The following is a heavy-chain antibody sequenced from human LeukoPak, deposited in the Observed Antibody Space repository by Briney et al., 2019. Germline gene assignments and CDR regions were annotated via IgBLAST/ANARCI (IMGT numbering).Heavy chain of an antibody. J-gene: IGHJ4*02. Sequence: SETLSLTCTVSGGSITSDSYYWVWVRQPPGKGLEWTGSIKYGGTTFYSSSLQSRITLSMDASKNQFSLRLTSVTAAHTAVYYCARLGTYSGNLFDNWGQGTLVTVSS. CDR1: GGSITSDSYY. CDR2: IKYGGTT. D-gene: IGHD5-12*01. CDR3: ARLGTYSGNLFDN. V-gene: IGHV4-39*01.